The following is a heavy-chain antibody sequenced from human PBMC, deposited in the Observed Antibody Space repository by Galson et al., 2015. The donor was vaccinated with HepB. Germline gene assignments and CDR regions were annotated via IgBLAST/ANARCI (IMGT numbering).Heavy chain of an antibody. CDR3: ARADGYNYPLDY. Sequence: SLRLSCAASGFTVSSNYMSWVRRAPGKGLEWVSVIYSGGSTSYADSVKGRFTISRDNSKNTLYLQMNSLRAEDTAVYYCARADGYNYPLDYWGQGTLVTVSS. J-gene: IGHJ4*02. CDR1: GFTVSSNY. CDR2: IYSGGST. V-gene: IGHV3-53*01. D-gene: IGHD5-24*01.